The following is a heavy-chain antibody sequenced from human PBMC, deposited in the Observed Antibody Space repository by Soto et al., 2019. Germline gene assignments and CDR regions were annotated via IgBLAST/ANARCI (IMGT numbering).Heavy chain of an antibody. CDR3: ARSQGSSTSLEIYYYYYYGMDV. Sequence: QVQLVQSGAEVKKPGSSVKVSCKASGGTFSSYAISWVRQAPGQGLEWMGGIIPISETTNYAQKFQGGVTITADESKSTAYMGLSSLRSEDTAVYYCARSQGSSTSLEIYYYYYYGMDVWGQGTTVTVSS. CDR1: GGTFSSYA. J-gene: IGHJ6*02. V-gene: IGHV1-69*01. CDR2: IIPISETT. D-gene: IGHD2-2*01.